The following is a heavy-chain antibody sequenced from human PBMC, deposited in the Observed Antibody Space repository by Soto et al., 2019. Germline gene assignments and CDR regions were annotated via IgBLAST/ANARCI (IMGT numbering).Heavy chain of an antibody. Sequence: SGPTLVNPTQTLTLTCTFSGFSLSTSGMCVSWIRQPPGKALEWLALIDWDDDKYYSTSLKTRLTISKDTSKNQVVLTMTNMDPVDTATYYCARARCRDYYYDSSGYYGGFDYWGQGTLVTVS. CDR3: ARARCRDYYYDSSGYYGGFDY. D-gene: IGHD3-22*01. V-gene: IGHV2-70*01. J-gene: IGHJ4*02. CDR1: GFSLSTSGMC. CDR2: IDWDDDK.